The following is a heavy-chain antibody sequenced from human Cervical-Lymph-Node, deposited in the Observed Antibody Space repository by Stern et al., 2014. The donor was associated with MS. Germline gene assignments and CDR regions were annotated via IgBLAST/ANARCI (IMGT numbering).Heavy chain of an antibody. CDR3: ALSSETSDRWYSLGYDL. CDR1: GGTFSKFP. CDR2: IFPVFGTP. V-gene: IGHV1-69*01. J-gene: IGHJ5*02. Sequence: QVQLVEYGAEVTKPGSSVKVSCKASGGTFSKFPSSWVRQAPGQGLEWMGGIFPVFGTPTYAQEFRGRVTIPADVSTSTVYMELSSLRSDDTAVYYCALSSETSDRWYSLGYDLWGQGTLVTVSS. D-gene: IGHD6-13*01.